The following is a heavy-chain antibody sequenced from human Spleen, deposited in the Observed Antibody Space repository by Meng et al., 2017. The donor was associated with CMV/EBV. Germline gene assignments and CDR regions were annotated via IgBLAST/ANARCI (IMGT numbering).Heavy chain of an antibody. CDR3: ASLYSSSSFSFDY. CDR1: GYTFTSYG. Sequence: ASVKVSCKASGYTFTSYGISWVRQAPGQGLEWMGWINPNNGGTNYAQKFQGRVTMTRDTSISTAYMELSRLRSDDTAVYYCASLYSSSSFSFDYWGQGTLVTVSS. CDR2: INPNNGGT. D-gene: IGHD6-6*01. J-gene: IGHJ4*02. V-gene: IGHV1-2*02.